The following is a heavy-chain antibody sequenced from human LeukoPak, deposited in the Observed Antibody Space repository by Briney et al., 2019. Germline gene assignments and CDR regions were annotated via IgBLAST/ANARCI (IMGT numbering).Heavy chain of an antibody. CDR1: GGTFSSYA. CDR2: IIPILGIA. J-gene: IGHJ4*02. V-gene: IGHV1-69*04. CDR3: ATNPQEYFDY. Sequence: SLKVSCKASGGTFSSYAISGGRHAPGQGREWMGRIIPILGIANYAQKFQGRVTITADKSTSTAYMELSSLRSEDTAVYYCATNPQEYFDYWGEGTLVTVSS.